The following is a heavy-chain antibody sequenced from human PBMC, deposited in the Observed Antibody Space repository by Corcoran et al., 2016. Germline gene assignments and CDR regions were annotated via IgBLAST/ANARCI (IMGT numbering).Heavy chain of an antibody. CDR3: ARDPSEKGYDGMDV. CDR1: GFTFSSYG. V-gene: IGHV3-33*01. Sequence: QVQLVESGGGAVQPGRSLRLSCAASGFTFSSYGMHWVRQAPGKGLEWVAVIWYDGSNKYYADSVKGRFTISRDNSKNTLYLQMNSRRAEDTAVYYCARDPSEKGYDGMDVWGQGTTVTVSS. CDR2: IWYDGSNK. J-gene: IGHJ6*02.